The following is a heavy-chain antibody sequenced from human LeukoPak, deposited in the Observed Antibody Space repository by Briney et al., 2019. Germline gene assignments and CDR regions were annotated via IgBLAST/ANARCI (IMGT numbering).Heavy chain of an antibody. D-gene: IGHD6-13*01. J-gene: IGHJ5*02. CDR3: ARSGSSWSVENWFDP. CDR1: GYTFTSYA. V-gene: IGHV1-3*01. Sequence: ASVKVSCKASGYTFTSYAMHWVRQAPGQRLEWMGWINAGNGNTKYSQKFQGRVTITRDTSASTAYMELSSLRSEDTAVYYCARSGSSWSVENWFDPRGQGALVTVSS. CDR2: INAGNGNT.